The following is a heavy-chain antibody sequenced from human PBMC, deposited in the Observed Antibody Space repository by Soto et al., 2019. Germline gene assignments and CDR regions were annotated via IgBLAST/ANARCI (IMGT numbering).Heavy chain of an antibody. CDR3: AKGSIEYSASVDN. J-gene: IGHJ4*02. V-gene: IGHV3-23*01. CDR1: GFSFSSYA. CDR2: ISARGGGS. Sequence: VQLLESGGGLVQPGGSLRLSCAASGFSFSSYAMVWVRQAPGKGLEWVSVISARGGGSYLADSVKGRFTISRDNSKNVLSLEMNSLRAEDTAIYFCAKGSIEYSASVDNWGQGTLVLVSS. D-gene: IGHD5-12*01.